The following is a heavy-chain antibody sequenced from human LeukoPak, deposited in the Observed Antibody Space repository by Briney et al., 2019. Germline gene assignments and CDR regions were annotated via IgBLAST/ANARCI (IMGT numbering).Heavy chain of an antibody. CDR1: GGSISSSSYY. V-gene: IGHV4-39*01. CDR2: IYYSGST. Sequence: SETLSLTCTVSGGSISSSSYYWGWIRQPPGKGLEWIGSIYYSGSTYYNPSLKSRVTISVDTSKNQFSLKLSSVTAADTAVYYCARSPRGYSYEYYSDYWGQGTLVTVSS. D-gene: IGHD5-18*01. J-gene: IGHJ4*02. CDR3: ARSPRGYSYEYYSDY.